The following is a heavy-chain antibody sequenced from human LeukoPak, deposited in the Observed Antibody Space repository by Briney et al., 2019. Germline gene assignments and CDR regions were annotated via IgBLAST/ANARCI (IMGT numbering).Heavy chain of an antibody. CDR2: IYHSGST. D-gene: IGHD6-13*01. CDR3: AREKQQLNAFDI. CDR1: GGSISSGGYS. Sequence: SETLSLTCAVSGGSISSGGYSWSWIRQPPGKGLEWIGYIYHSGSTYYNPSLKSRVTISVDRSNNQFSLKLSSVTAADTAVYYCAREKQQLNAFDIWGQGTMVTVSS. V-gene: IGHV4-30-2*01. J-gene: IGHJ3*02.